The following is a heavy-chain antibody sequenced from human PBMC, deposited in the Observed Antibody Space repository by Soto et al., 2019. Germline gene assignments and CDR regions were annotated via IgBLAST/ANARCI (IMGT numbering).Heavy chain of an antibody. D-gene: IGHD3-16*02. CDR2: ISGYNANT. J-gene: IGHJ6*02. Sequence: QVQLVQSGAEVKHPGASVKVSCKASGYTLTSHGISWVRQAPGQGLEWMGWISGYNANTNYAQKLQGRVTMTTDTSTSTAYMELRSLRSDDTAVYYCARVGLSYPDYYYYGMDVWGQGTTVTVSS. V-gene: IGHV1-18*01. CDR1: GYTLTSHG. CDR3: ARVGLSYPDYYYYGMDV.